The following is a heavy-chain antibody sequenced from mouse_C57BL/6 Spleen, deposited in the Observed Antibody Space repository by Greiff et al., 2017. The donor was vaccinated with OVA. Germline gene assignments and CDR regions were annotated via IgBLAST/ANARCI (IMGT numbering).Heavy chain of an antibody. Sequence: QVQLQQSGAELVRPGTSVKVSCKASGYAFTNYLIEWVKQRPGQGLEWIGVINPGSGGTNYNEKFKGKATLTAAKSSSTAYMQLSSLTSEDSAVYFCARSFYGSSYDYAMDYWGQGTSVTVSS. D-gene: IGHD1-1*01. V-gene: IGHV1-54*01. CDR3: ARSFYGSSYDYAMDY. J-gene: IGHJ4*01. CDR2: INPGSGGT. CDR1: GYAFTNYL.